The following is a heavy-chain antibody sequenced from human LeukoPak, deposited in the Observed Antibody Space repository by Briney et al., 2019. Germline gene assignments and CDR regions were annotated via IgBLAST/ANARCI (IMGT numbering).Heavy chain of an antibody. CDR3: ARDTGYINYDYYYSMDV. V-gene: IGHV1-18*01. CDR2: ITPYNGNT. J-gene: IGHJ6*03. Sequence: GASVKVSCKASGYTVTSYGISWVRQAPGQGLEWMGWITPYNGNTNYAQKFQGRVTLTTDTSTSTAYMELRSLRSDDTAVYYCARDTGYINYDYYYSMDVWGKGTTVTVSS. CDR1: GYTVTSYG. D-gene: IGHD6-13*01.